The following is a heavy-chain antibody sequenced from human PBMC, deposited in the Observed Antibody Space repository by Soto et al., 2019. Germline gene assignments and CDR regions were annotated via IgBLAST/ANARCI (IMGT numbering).Heavy chain of an antibody. CDR2: ISYDGSNK. D-gene: IGHD2-21*02. J-gene: IGHJ4*02. CDR3: AKDKHIVVVTAPFDY. V-gene: IGHV3-30*18. CDR1: GFTFSSYG. Sequence: GGSLRLSCAASGFTFSSYGMHWVRQAPGKGLEWVAVISYDGSNKYYADSVKGRFTISRDNSKNTLYLQMNSPRAEDTAVYYCAKDKHIVVVTAPFDYWGQGTLVTVSS.